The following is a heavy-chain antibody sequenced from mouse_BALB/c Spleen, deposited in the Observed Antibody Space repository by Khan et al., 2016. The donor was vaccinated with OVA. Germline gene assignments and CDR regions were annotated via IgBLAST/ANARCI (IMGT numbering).Heavy chain of an antibody. CDR2: MWSGGST. J-gene: IGHJ1*01. V-gene: IGHV2-6-4*01. CDR3: ARNRDGGSYWYFDV. CDR1: GFSLSRYS. Sequence: QVQLKESGPGLVAPSQSLSITCTVSGFSLSRYSVHWVRQPPGKGLEWLGMMWSGGSTDSNSALKSRLSISKANSKSQVFLKMNSLQTDDTAMYYCARNRDGGSYWYFDVWGAGTTVTVSS. D-gene: IGHD3-3*01.